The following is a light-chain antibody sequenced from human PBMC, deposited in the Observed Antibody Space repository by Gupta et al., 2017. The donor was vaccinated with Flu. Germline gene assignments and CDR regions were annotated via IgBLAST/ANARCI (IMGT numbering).Light chain of an antibody. CDR1: QNIFYCCNNQSY. Sequence: DIVMTQAPDPLALSLGERATIHCKFSQNIFYCCNNQSYLAWYQQKPGQPPKLFIYWASTRESGVPDRFSGSGSGTDFSLTISSLQAEDVAVYYCQQDHNTPRTFGQGTKVEIK. CDR3: QQDHNTPRT. CDR2: WAS. V-gene: IGKV4-1*01. J-gene: IGKJ1*01.